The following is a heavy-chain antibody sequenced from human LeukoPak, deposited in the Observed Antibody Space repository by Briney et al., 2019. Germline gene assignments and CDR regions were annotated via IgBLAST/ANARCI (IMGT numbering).Heavy chain of an antibody. CDR3: ARRGYDAEWSDP. CDR1: GYSFTSYW. Sequence: GESLKISCKASGYSFTSYWIGWVRKMPGKGLEWMGIIYPGDSDTRYNPSFQGQVIISADKSIGTAYLQWSSLKATDSAMYYCARRGYDAEWSDPWGQGTLVTVSS. J-gene: IGHJ5*02. CDR2: IYPGDSDT. D-gene: IGHD5-12*01. V-gene: IGHV5-51*01.